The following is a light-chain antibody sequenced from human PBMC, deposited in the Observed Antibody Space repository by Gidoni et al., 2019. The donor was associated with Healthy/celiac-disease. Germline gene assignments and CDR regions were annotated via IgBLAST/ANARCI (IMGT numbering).Light chain of an antibody. CDR1: QVISSW. CDR3: QQANCFLP. CDR2: AAS. V-gene: IGKV1-12*01. Sequence: DIQMTQTPSSVSASVGDRVTITCRASQVISSWLAWYQQKQGTAPKLLFYAASSLQSGVPSWFSGSGSGTYFPLTISSLPPEYFATYYCQQANCFLPFGGGTKVEIK. J-gene: IGKJ4*01.